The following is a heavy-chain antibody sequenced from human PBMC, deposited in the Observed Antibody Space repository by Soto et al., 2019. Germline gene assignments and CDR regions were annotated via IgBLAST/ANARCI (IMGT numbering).Heavy chain of an antibody. J-gene: IGHJ4*02. CDR3: VREAYIGYRNAIDH. Sequence: SETLSLTCAVSGVSISSYYWSWIRQPPGKGLEWIGYNYYSGTTNYNPSLKSRVTISVDTSKNQFFLRLTSVNAADTAVYYFVREAYIGYRNAIDHWGPGTLVTVSS. CDR2: NYYSGTT. V-gene: IGHV4-59*01. D-gene: IGHD5-12*01. CDR1: GVSISSYY.